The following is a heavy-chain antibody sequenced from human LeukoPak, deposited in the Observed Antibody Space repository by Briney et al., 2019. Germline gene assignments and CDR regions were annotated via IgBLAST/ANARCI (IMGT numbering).Heavy chain of an antibody. CDR1: GGSISSYY. V-gene: IGHV4-59*12. J-gene: IGHJ4*02. CDR2: IYYSGST. Sequence: SETLSLTCTVSGGSISSYYWSWIRQPPGKGLEWIGYIYYSGSTNYNPSLKSRVTISVVTSKNQFSLKLSSVTAADTAVYYCARVAGTSYDFWSGYYTGPYFDHWGQGTLVTVSS. CDR3: ARVAGTSYDFWSGYYTGPYFDH. D-gene: IGHD3-3*01.